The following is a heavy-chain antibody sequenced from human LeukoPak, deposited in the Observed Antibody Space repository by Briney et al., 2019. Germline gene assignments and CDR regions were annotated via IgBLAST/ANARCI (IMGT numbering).Heavy chain of an antibody. V-gene: IGHV3-30*02. CDR1: GFTFSSYG. J-gene: IGHJ6*03. CDR2: IRYDGSNK. D-gene: IGHD2/OR15-2a*01. CDR3: AKTTYAYYYYMDV. Sequence: GGSLRLSCAASGFTFSSYGMHWVRQAPGKGLEWVAFIRYDGSNKYYADSVKGRFTISRDNSKNTLYLQMNSLRAGDTAVYYCAKTTYAYYYYMDVWGKGTTVTVSS.